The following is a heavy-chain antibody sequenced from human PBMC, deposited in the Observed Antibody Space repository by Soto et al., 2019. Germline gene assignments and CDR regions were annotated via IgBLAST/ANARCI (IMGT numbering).Heavy chain of an antibody. D-gene: IGHD2-2*02. CDR2: ISGSGGST. CDR3: AKRVAYCSSTSCYSGGYMDV. V-gene: IGHV3-23*01. CDR1: GFTFSSYA. J-gene: IGHJ6*03. Sequence: GGSLRLSCAASGFTFSSYAISWVRQAPGKGLEWVSAISGSGGSTYYADSVKGRFTISRDNSKNTLYLQMNSLRAEDTAVYYCAKRVAYCSSTSCYSGGYMDVWGKGTTVTVSS.